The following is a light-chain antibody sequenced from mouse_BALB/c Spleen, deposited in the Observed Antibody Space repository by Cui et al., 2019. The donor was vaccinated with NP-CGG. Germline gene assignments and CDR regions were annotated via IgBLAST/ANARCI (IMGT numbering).Light chain of an antibody. CDR2: GTN. CDR1: IGAVTSSNY. CDR3: ALWYSNHWV. Sequence: QAVVTQESALTTAPGETATLTCRSSIGAVTSSNYANWVQEKQEHLFTGLIGGTNNRAPGVPARFSGSLIGDKAALTITGAQTEDEAIYFCALWYSNHWVFGGGTKLTVL. V-gene: IGLV1*01. J-gene: IGLJ1*01.